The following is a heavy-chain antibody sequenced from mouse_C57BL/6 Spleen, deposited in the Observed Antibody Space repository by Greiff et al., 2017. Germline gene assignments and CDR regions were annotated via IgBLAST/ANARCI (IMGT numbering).Heavy chain of an antibody. J-gene: IGHJ2*01. CDR3: ARVRIYYDYDGGY. CDR2: IYPGDGDT. CDR1: GYAFSSSW. D-gene: IGHD2-4*01. V-gene: IGHV1-82*01. Sequence: VQLMESGPELVKPGASVKISCKASGYAFSSSWMNWVKQRPGKGLEWIGRIYPGDGDTNYNGKFKGKATLTADKSSSTAYMQRSSLTSEDSAVCFCARVRIYYDYDGGYWGQGTTLTVSS.